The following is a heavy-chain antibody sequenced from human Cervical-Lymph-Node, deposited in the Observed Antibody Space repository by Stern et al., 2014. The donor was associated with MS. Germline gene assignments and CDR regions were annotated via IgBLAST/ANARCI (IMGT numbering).Heavy chain of an antibody. J-gene: IGHJ4*02. CDR1: GFSFSTYA. CDR2: ISFDGSNE. Sequence: VQSGTSLRLSCAASGFSFSTYAMHWVRQAPGKGLEWVAVISFDGSNEYYVDSVEGRFTISRDNSKNTLDLQMNSLRAEDTAVYYCVGGDVASPFAYWGQGTLVTVSS. V-gene: IGHV3-30*04. D-gene: IGHD3-16*01. CDR3: VGGDVASPFAY.